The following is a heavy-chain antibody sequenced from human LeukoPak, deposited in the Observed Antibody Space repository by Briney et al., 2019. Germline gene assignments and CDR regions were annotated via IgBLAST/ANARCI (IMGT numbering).Heavy chain of an antibody. V-gene: IGHV4-4*08. CDR1: GCCITGYH. Sequence: PSETLSLTCTVSGCCITGYHLRWIRQPPGKGLEWIGYIYSSGSTEYKPSLKSRATISADTSKNQFSLKLTSVTAADTAIYYCARRNDFVIWGQGTMVTVSS. CDR2: IYSSGST. J-gene: IGHJ3*02. CDR3: ARRNDFVI.